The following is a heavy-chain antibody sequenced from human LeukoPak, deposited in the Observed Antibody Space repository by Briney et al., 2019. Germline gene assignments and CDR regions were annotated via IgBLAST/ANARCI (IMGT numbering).Heavy chain of an antibody. Sequence: PSETLSLTCTVSGGSMRSYSWNWIRQPPGMGLEWIGYIYYSGYTTYNSPLKSRVTISADTSKNQFSLKLTSVTAADTAVYYCASSVNPMWLVRPADYFDYWGQGTLVTVSS. J-gene: IGHJ4*02. CDR2: IYYSGYT. CDR1: GGSMRSYS. V-gene: IGHV4-59*08. D-gene: IGHD6-19*01. CDR3: ASSVNPMWLVRPADYFDY.